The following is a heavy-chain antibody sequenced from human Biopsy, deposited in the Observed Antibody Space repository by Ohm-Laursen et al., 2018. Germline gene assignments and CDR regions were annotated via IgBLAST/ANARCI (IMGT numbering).Heavy chain of an antibody. J-gene: IGHJ4*02. V-gene: IGHV4-59*08. CDR2: RFHSGSP. CDR3: VRLNRRGNIIFFDY. CDR1: GGSITADF. D-gene: IGHD3/OR15-3a*01. Sequence: SETLSLTCPVSGGSITADFWTWIRQTPGERLEWIGYRFHSGSPIYNPSLKSRVNISVDTSKSQFSLTLTSVTAADTAVYYCVRLNRRGNIIFFDYWGRGTLVTVSS.